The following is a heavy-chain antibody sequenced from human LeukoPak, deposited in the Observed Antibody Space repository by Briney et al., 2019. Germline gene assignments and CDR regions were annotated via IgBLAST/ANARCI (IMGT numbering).Heavy chain of an antibody. D-gene: IGHD3-22*01. V-gene: IGHV3-30*03. Sequence: PGGSLRLSCAASGLTFSSYSMNWVRQAPGKGLEWVAVISYDGSNKYYADSVKGRFTISRDNSKNTLYLQMNSLRAEDTAVYYCARERPYYYDSSGYYSSGAGYGMDVWGQGTTVTVSS. CDR1: GLTFSSYS. CDR3: ARERPYYYDSSGYYSSGAGYGMDV. J-gene: IGHJ6*02. CDR2: ISYDGSNK.